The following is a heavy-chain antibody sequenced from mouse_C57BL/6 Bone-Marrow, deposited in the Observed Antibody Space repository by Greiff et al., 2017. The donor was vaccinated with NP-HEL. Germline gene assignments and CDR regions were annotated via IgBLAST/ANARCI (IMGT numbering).Heavy chain of an antibody. V-gene: IGHV5-12*01. CDR2: ISNGGGST. Sequence: EVMLVESGGGLVQPGGSLKLSCAASGFTFSDYYMYWVRQTPEKRLEWVAYISNGGGSTYYPDTVKGRFTISRDNAKNTLYLQMSRLKSEDTAMYYCARSLYYGSSVFAYWGQGTLVTVSA. CDR3: ARSLYYGSSVFAY. D-gene: IGHD1-1*01. J-gene: IGHJ3*01. CDR1: GFTFSDYY.